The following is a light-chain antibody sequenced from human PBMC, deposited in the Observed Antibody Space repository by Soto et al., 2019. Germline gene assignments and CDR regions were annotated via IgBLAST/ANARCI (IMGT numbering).Light chain of an antibody. Sequence: QSALTQPASVSESPGQSITISCTGTSSDGGGYNYVSWYQQHPGKAPKLMIYDVSNRPSGISDRFSGSRSGNTASLTISGLQAEDEADYYCSSYTRTNTSVLFGGGTQLTVL. CDR3: SSYTRTNTSVL. CDR2: DVS. V-gene: IGLV2-14*03. J-gene: IGLJ2*01. CDR1: SSDGGGYNY.